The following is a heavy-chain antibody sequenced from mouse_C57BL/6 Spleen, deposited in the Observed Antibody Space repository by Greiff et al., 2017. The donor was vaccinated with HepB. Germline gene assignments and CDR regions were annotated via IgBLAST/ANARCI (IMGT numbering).Heavy chain of an antibody. J-gene: IGHJ2*01. CDR1: GYTFTDYE. D-gene: IGHD4-1*01. CDR3: TRSGTLDY. CDR2: IDPETGGT. Sequence: VQLQQSGAELVRPGASVTLSCKASGYTFTDYEMHWVKQTPVHGLEWIGAIDPETGGTAYNQKFKGKAILTADKSSSTACMELRSLTSEDSAVYYCTRSGTLDYWGQGTTLTVSS. V-gene: IGHV1-15*01.